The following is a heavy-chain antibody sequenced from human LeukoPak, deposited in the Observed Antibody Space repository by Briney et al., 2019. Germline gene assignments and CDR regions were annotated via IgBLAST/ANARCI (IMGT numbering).Heavy chain of an antibody. V-gene: IGHV4-39*01. CDR3: ARTKPSIYGSGSYYFDY. D-gene: IGHD3-10*01. CDR2: IYYSGST. CDR1: GGSISSSSYY. J-gene: IGHJ4*02. Sequence: SETLSLTCTVSGGSISSSSYYWGWIRQPPGKGLEWIGGIYYSGSTYYNPSLKSRVTISVDTSKNQFSLKLSSVTAADTAVYYCARTKPSIYGSGSYYFDYWGQGTLVTVSS.